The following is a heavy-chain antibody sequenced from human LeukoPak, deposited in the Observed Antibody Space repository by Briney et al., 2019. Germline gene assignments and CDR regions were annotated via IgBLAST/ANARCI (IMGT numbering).Heavy chain of an antibody. J-gene: IGHJ3*02. Sequence: SETLSLTCTVSGGSISSYYWSWIRQPPGKGLEWIGYIYYSGSTNYNPSLKSRVTISVDRSKNQFSLKLSSVTAADTAVYYCARLASGDDAFDIWGQGTMVTVSS. CDR3: ARLASGDDAFDI. V-gene: IGHV4-59*12. CDR1: GGSISSYY. CDR2: IYYSGST.